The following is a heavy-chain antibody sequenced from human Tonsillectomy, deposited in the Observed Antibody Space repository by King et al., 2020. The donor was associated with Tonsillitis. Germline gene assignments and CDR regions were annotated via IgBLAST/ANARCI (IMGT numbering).Heavy chain of an antibody. CDR3: AKDGIGLSDWYLDL. V-gene: IGHV3-30*18. Sequence: VQLVESGGGVVQPGRSLRLSCAASGFMFSNNGMHWVRQAPGKGLEWVALIAYDASYENYADSVKGRFTISRDNSKNTLYLEMNSLRVEDTAVYYCAKDGIGLSDWYLDLWGRGTLVTVSS. J-gene: IGHJ2*01. D-gene: IGHD3-16*01. CDR1: GFMFSNNG. CDR2: IAYDASYE.